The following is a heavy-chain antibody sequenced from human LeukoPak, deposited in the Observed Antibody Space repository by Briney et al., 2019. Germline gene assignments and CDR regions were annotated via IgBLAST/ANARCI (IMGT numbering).Heavy chain of an antibody. V-gene: IGHV4-39*01. CDR3: ARAVAGTGHYYYYYYMDV. J-gene: IGHJ6*03. D-gene: IGHD6-19*01. CDR1: GGSISGSSYY. CDR2: IYYSGST. Sequence: SETLSLTCTVSGGSISGSSYYWGWIRQPPGKGLEWIGSIYYSGSTYYNPSLKSRVTISVDTSKNQFSLKLSSVTAADTAVYYCARAVAGTGHYYYYYYMDVWGKGTTVTISS.